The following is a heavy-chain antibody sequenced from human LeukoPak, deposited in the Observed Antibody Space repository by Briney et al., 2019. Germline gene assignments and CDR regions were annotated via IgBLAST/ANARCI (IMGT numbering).Heavy chain of an antibody. CDR2: ISSSSSTI. V-gene: IGHV3-48*04. CDR3: AKAVRGVIGVYFDY. Sequence: GGSLRLSCAASGFTFSSYSMNWVRQAPGKGLEWVSYISSSSSTIYYADSVKGRFTISRDNAKNSLYLQMNSLRAEDTALYYCAKAVRGVIGVYFDYWGQGTLVTVSS. D-gene: IGHD3-10*01. CDR1: GFTFSSYS. J-gene: IGHJ4*02.